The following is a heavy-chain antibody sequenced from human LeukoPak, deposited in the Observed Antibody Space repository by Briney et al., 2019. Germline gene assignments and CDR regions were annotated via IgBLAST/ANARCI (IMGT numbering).Heavy chain of an antibody. J-gene: IGHJ5*02. CDR3: ARENVDYDFWSGYPNWFDP. Sequence: GGSLRLSCAVSGFTFTSYWMSWVRQAPGKGLEWVANIRQDGSEKYYVDSVKGRFSISRDNAKKSLCLQMNSLRADDTAVYYCARENVDYDFWSGYPNWFDPWGQGTLVTVSS. V-gene: IGHV3-7*05. CDR1: GFTFTSYW. D-gene: IGHD3-3*01. CDR2: IRQDGSEK.